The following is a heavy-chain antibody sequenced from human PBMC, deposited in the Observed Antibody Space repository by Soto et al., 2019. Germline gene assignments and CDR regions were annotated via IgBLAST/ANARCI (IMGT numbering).Heavy chain of an antibody. CDR3: ARDGRRWYYYYYGMDV. CDR2: IYYSGST. V-gene: IGHV4-31*03. D-gene: IGHD1-1*01. CDR1: GGSISSGGYY. J-gene: IGHJ6*02. Sequence: SETLSLTCTVSGGSISSGGYYWSWIRQHPGKGLEWIGYIYYSGSTYYNPSLKSRVTISVDTSKNQFSLKLSSVTAADTAVYYCARDGRRWYYYYYGMDVWGQGPTVTVSS.